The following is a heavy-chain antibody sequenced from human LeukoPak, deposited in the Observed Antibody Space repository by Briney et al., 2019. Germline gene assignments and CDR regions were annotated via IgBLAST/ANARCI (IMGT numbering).Heavy chain of an antibody. CDR1: GGSISSSSYY. Sequence: PSETLSLTCTVSGGSISSSSYYWGWIRQPPGKGLEWIGSIYYSGSTYYNPSLKSRVTISVDTSKNQFSLKLSSVTAADTAVYYCARASTMVRGVIRDAFDIWGQGTMVTVSS. D-gene: IGHD3-10*01. J-gene: IGHJ3*02. V-gene: IGHV4-39*07. CDR3: ARASTMVRGVIRDAFDI. CDR2: IYYSGST.